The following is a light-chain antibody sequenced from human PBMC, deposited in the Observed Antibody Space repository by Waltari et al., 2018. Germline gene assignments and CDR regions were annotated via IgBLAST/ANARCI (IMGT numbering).Light chain of an antibody. J-gene: IGKJ1*01. Sequence: DIVVTQSPLSLPVTPGEPASISRRSSQSLLHRNGNNSMDWYLQKPGQSPQLLIYLGSNRASGVPDRFSGSGSGTDFTLRISRVEAEDVGVYYCMQSLQTLWTFGQGTKVEIK. CDR3: MQSLQTLWT. CDR2: LGS. V-gene: IGKV2-28*01. CDR1: QSLLHRNGNNS.